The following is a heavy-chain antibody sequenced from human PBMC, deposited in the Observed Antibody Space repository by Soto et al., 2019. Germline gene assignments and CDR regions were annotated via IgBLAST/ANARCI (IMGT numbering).Heavy chain of an antibody. J-gene: IGHJ4*02. D-gene: IGHD3-10*01. V-gene: IGHV1-58*01. CDR1: GFTFTSSA. CDR3: AADGASGSYYNYCFDY. CDR2: IVVGSGNT. Sequence: GASVKVSCKASGFTFTSSAVQWVRQARGQRLEWIGWIVVGSGNTNYAQKFQERVTITRDMSTSTAYMELSSLRSEDTAVYYCAADGASGSYYNYCFDYWGQGTLVTVSS.